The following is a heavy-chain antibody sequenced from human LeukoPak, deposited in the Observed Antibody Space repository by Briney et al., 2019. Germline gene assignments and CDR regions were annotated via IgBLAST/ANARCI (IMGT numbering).Heavy chain of an antibody. CDR1: GYTFTSYY. CDR2: INPSGGST. Sequence: ALVKVSCRASGYTFTSYYMHWVRQAPGQGLEWMGIINPSGGSTSYAQKFQGRVTMTRDMSTSTVYMELSNLRSEDTAVYYCASSDSSSWYSSYYYYYMDVWGKGTTVTVSS. D-gene: IGHD6-13*01. V-gene: IGHV1-46*01. CDR3: ASSDSSSWYSSYYYYYMDV. J-gene: IGHJ6*03.